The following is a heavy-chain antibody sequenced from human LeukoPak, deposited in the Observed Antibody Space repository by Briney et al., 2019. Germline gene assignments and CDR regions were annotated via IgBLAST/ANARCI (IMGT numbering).Heavy chain of an antibody. V-gene: IGHV4-59*12. Sequence: SETLSLTCTVSGGSISSYYWSWIRQPPGKGLEWIGYIYHSGSTYYNPSLKSRVSISVDRSKNQFSLKLSSVTAADTAVYYCARAPVTTGYSMDVWGQGTTVTVSS. D-gene: IGHD4-17*01. CDR3: ARAPVTTGYSMDV. CDR1: GGSISSYY. CDR2: IYHSGST. J-gene: IGHJ6*02.